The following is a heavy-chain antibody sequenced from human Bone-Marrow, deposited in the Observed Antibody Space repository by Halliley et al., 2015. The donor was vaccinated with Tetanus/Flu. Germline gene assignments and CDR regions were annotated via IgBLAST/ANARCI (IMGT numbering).Heavy chain of an antibody. CDR3: ATLDLLGGDTDD. CDR1: RATFSSNT. Sequence: QLVQSGAEVKKAGSTVKVSCKTSRATFSSNTFTWVRQAPGQRLEWMGAIIPTLRTTTYAQKFHGRVTITADRSSSTSYMGLSGLTPEDTAVYYCATLDLLGGDTDDWGPGTLVTVSS. V-gene: IGHV1-69*06. D-gene: IGHD1-26*01. CDR2: IIPTLRTT. J-gene: IGHJ4*02.